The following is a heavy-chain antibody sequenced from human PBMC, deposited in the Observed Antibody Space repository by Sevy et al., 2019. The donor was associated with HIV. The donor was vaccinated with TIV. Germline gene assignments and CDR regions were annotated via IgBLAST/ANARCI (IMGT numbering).Heavy chain of an antibody. Sequence: SETLSLTCTASGGSISNSAYYWGWIRQPPGKGLEWIGNIYYIGNTYYKPSLKSRVTISVDTSKNHFSLKLTSVTAADTAVYYCARWTMGITMIQGEFDSWGQGTLVTVSS. V-gene: IGHV4-39*02. J-gene: IGHJ5*01. CDR3: ARWTMGITMIQGEFDS. CDR1: GGSISNSAYY. CDR2: IYYIGNT. D-gene: IGHD3-10*01.